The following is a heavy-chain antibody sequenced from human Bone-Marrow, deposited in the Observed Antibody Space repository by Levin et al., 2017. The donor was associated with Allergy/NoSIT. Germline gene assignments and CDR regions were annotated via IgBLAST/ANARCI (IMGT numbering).Heavy chain of an antibody. J-gene: IGHJ4*02. CDR3: AREYVDSSSWERGLGY. CDR2: INHSGST. D-gene: IGHD6-13*01. V-gene: IGHV4-34*01. Sequence: SETLSLICAVYGGSFSGYRWTWIRQPPGKGLEWIGEINHSGSTNYNPSLKSRVTISLDTSKNQFSLKQSSVTAADTAVYYCAREYVDSSSWERGLGYWGQGTLVTVSS. CDR1: GGSFSGYR.